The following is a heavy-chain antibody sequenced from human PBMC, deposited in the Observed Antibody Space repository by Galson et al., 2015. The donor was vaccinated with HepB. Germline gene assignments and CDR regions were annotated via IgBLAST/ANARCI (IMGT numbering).Heavy chain of an antibody. V-gene: IGHV3-66*01. Sequence: SLRLSCTASGFTFSDYYMSWIRQAPGKGLEWVSVIYSGGSTYYADSVKGRFTITRDNSKNTLYLQMNSLRAEDTAAYYWARDRGPFGYYDSSGYYDWGQGTLVTVSS. CDR1: GFTFSDYY. CDR2: IYSGGST. J-gene: IGHJ4*02. D-gene: IGHD3-22*01. CDR3: ARDRGPFGYYDSSGYYD.